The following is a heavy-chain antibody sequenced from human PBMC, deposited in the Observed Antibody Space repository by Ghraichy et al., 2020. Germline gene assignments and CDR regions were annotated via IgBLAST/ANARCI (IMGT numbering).Heavy chain of an antibody. Sequence: GGSLRLSCAASGFTFDDYTMHWVRQAPGKGLEWVSLISWDGGSTYYADSVKGRFTISRDNSKNSLYLQMNSLRTEDTALYYCAKDILPYSSSWYYFDYWGQGTLVTVSS. V-gene: IGHV3-43*01. D-gene: IGHD6-13*01. CDR2: ISWDGGST. J-gene: IGHJ4*02. CDR1: GFTFDDYT. CDR3: AKDILPYSSSWYYFDY.